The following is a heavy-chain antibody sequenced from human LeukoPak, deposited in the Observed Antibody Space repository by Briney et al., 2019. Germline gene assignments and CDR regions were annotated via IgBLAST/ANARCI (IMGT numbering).Heavy chain of an antibody. V-gene: IGHV4-4*07. D-gene: IGHD3-9*01. Sequence: SETLSLTCTVPGGSISSYYWSWIRQPAGKGLEWIGRIYTSGSTNYNPSLKSRVTMSVDTSKNQFSLKLSSVTAADTAVYYCARATPHYDILTGYYRYYYYMDVWGKGTTVTVSS. CDR1: GGSISSYY. CDR3: ARATPHYDILTGYYRYYYYMDV. CDR2: IYTSGST. J-gene: IGHJ6*03.